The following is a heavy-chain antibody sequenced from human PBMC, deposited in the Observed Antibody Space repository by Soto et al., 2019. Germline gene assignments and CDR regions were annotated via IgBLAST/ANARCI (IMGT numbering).Heavy chain of an antibody. CDR2: VNPNNGDT. CDR3: AKVSRKGSAIDFDY. D-gene: IGHD3-10*01. CDR1: GYTFSNYD. J-gene: IGHJ4*02. Sequence: QVQLVQSGAELKKPGASVKVSCKASGYTFSNYDMNWVRQATGQGPEWIGWVNPNNGDTGYAQKSQGGVTLTTDISPTPAYMALTRLRSEDTAIYYCAKVSRKGSAIDFDYWGQGTLITVSS. V-gene: IGHV1-8*01.